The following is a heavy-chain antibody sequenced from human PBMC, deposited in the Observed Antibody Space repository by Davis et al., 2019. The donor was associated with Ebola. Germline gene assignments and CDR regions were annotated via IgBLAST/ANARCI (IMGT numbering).Heavy chain of an antibody. CDR3: AKALRFLEWLFDY. CDR1: GFTFSSSA. Sequence: GESLKISCAASGFTFSSSAMSWVRDAPGKGLEWVSAISGSGGSTYYADSVKGRFTISRDNSKNTLYLQMNSLRAEDTAVYYCAKALRFLEWLFDYWGQGTLVTVSS. CDR2: ISGSGGST. V-gene: IGHV3-23*01. D-gene: IGHD3-3*01. J-gene: IGHJ4*02.